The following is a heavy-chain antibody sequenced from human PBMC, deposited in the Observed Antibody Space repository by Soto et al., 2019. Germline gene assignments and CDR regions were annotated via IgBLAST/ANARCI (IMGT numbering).Heavy chain of an antibody. D-gene: IGHD3-9*01. CDR3: AKDLGANYDILTGITYYYYGMDV. J-gene: IGHJ6*02. Sequence: AGSLRLSCAASGFTFSSYGMHWGRQAPGKGLGWVAVISYDGSNKYYADSVKGRFTISRDNSKNTLYLQMNSLRAEDTAVYYCAKDLGANYDILTGITYYYYGMDVWGQGTTVTVS. CDR1: GFTFSSYG. V-gene: IGHV3-30*18. CDR2: ISYDGSNK.